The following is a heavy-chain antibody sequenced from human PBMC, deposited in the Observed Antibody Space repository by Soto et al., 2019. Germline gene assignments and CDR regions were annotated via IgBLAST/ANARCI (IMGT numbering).Heavy chain of an antibody. CDR1: GYTFAAYY. CDR2: INPTSGGT. V-gene: IGHV1-2*02. J-gene: IGHJ4*02. CDR3: ARDPDYGDYWGYFFDS. D-gene: IGHD4-17*01. Sequence: SVKVSCKTSGYTFAAYYIHWIRQAPGQGLEWMGWINPTSGGTVYAQNFQDRVTMTRDTSISTAYMELRRLNSDDTAVYYCARDPDYGDYWGYFFDSWGQGTPVTVSS.